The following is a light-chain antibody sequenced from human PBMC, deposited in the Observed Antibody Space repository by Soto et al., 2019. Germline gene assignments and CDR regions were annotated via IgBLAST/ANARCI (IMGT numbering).Light chain of an antibody. CDR3: SSYSASSKIL. J-gene: IGLJ2*01. CDR1: STDVGGYIY. Sequence: QSALTQPASVSGSLGQSITLSCTGTSTDVGGYIYVSWYQQYPGKAPKLIIFEIYNRPSGVSDRFSGSRSGNTASLTISRLQTEDEADYYCSSYSASSKILFGGGTQLTVL. CDR2: EIY. V-gene: IGLV2-14*01.